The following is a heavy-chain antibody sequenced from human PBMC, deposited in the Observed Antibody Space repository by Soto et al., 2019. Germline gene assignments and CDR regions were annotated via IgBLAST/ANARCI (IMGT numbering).Heavy chain of an antibody. CDR1: GFTFSDYY. D-gene: IGHD5-12*01. V-gene: IGHV3-11*06. CDR3: ARDRGGYDRLYYYHGMDV. CDR2: ISSGSGST. Sequence: GSLRLSCAASGFTFSDYYMSWIRQAPGKGLEYISYISSGSGSTNYADSVKGRFTISRDNAKNSLYLQMSSLRAEDTAVYYCARDRGGYDRLYYYHGMDVWGQGTTVTVSS. J-gene: IGHJ6*02.